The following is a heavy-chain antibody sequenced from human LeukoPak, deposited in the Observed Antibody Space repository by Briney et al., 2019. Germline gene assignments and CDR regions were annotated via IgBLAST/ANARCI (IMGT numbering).Heavy chain of an antibody. CDR1: GFTFSSYE. Sequence: GGSLRLSCAASGFTFSSYEMNWVRQAPGEGLEWVSYISSSGSTIYYADSVKGRFTISRDNAKNSLYLQMNSLRAEDTAVYYCARADTYYYYMDVWGKGTTVTISS. J-gene: IGHJ6*03. CDR3: ARADTYYYYMDV. D-gene: IGHD5-18*01. V-gene: IGHV3-48*03. CDR2: ISSSGSTI.